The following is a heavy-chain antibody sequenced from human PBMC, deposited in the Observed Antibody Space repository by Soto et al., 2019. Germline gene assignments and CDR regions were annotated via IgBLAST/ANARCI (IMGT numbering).Heavy chain of an antibody. CDR2: INHSGST. D-gene: IGHD6-19*01. CDR3: AVRAFSSGWYSFFDY. Sequence: SETLSLTCAVYGGSFSGYYWSWIRQPPGKGLEWIGEINHSGSTNYNPSLKSRVTISVDTSKNQFSLKLSSVTAADTAVYYCAVRAFSSGWYSFFDYWGQGTLVTVSS. V-gene: IGHV4-34*01. J-gene: IGHJ4*02. CDR1: GGSFSGYY.